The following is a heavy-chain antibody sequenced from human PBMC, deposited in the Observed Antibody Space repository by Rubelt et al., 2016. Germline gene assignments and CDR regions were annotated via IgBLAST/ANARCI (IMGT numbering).Heavy chain of an antibody. CDR1: GGSFSSYF. CDR3: ARSGRADYRRYFDL. CDR2: IDQSGST. J-gene: IGHJ2*01. V-gene: IGHV4-34*01. Sequence: QVQLRQWGAGLLKPSETLSLTCAVYGGSFSSYFWTWIRQSPGKGLEWIGEIDQSGSTNYNPSLKSRVTISIDTSKNQFSLNLSSVTAADTAVYYCARSGRADYRRYFDLWGRGTLVTVSS. D-gene: IGHD4-11*01.